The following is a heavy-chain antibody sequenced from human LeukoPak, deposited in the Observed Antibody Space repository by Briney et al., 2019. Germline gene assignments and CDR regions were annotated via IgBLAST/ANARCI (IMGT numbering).Heavy chain of an antibody. CDR3: ATDKSYFQQLVHRFYY. J-gene: IGHJ4*02. CDR2: FDPEDGET. D-gene: IGHD6-13*01. Sequence: ASVKVSCKVSGYTLTELSMHWVRQAPGKGLEWMGGFDPEDGETIYAQKFQGRVTMTEDTSTGTAYIELSSLRSEDTAVYYCATDKSYFQQLVHRFYYWGQGTLVTVSS. V-gene: IGHV1-24*01. CDR1: GYTLTELS.